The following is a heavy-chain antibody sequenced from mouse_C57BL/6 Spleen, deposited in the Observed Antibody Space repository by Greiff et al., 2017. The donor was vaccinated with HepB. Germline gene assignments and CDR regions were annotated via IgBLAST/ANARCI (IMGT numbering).Heavy chain of an antibody. V-gene: IGHV1-50*01. CDR3: ARIEHYYGISYPLAY. D-gene: IGHD1-1*01. CDR1: GYTFTSYW. J-gene: IGHJ3*01. CDR2: IDPSDSYT. Sequence: QVQLQQPGAELVKPGASVKLSCKASGYTFTSYWMQWVKQRPGQGLEWIGEIDPSDSYTNYNQKFKGKATLTVDTSSSTAYMQLSSLTSEDSAVYYCARIEHYYGISYPLAYWGQGTLVTVSS.